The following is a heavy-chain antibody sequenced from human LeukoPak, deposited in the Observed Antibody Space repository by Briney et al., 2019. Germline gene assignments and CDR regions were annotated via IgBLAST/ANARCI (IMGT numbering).Heavy chain of an antibody. Sequence: GGSLRLSCAASGFTFSSYGMHWVRQAPGKGLEWVAVISYAGSNKYYADSVKGRFTISRDNSKNTLYLQMNSLRAEDTAVYYCAKDGYKTFDYWGQGTLVAVSS. J-gene: IGHJ4*02. CDR3: AKDGYKTFDY. V-gene: IGHV3-30*18. CDR1: GFTFSSYG. D-gene: IGHD5-24*01. CDR2: ISYAGSNK.